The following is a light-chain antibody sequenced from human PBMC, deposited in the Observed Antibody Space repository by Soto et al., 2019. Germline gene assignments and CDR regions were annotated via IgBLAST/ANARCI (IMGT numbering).Light chain of an antibody. CDR2: DVS. CDR1: NNDVGGYNY. V-gene: IGLV2-14*03. CDR3: SSYTSSSTLHV. J-gene: IGLJ1*01. Sequence: QSALTQPASVSGSPGQSITISCTGTNNDVGGYNYVSWYQHHPGKAPTLMIYDVSNRPSGVSNRFSGSKSGNTASLTISGLQTEDEAHYYCSSYTSSSTLHVFGPGTKVTVL.